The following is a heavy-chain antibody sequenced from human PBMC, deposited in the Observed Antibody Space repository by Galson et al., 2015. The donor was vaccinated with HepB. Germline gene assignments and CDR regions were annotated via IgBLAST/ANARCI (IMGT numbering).Heavy chain of an antibody. CDR2: ISSSSSTI. D-gene: IGHD6-13*01. V-gene: IGHV3-48*01. Sequence: LRLSCAASGFTFSSYSMNWVRQAPGKGLEWVSYISSSSSTIYYADSVKGRFTISRDNAKNSLYLQMNSLRAEDTAVYYCAREGDIGSSWGYYYYGMDVWGQGTTVTVSS. CDR1: GFTFSSYS. CDR3: AREGDIGSSWGYYYYGMDV. J-gene: IGHJ6*02.